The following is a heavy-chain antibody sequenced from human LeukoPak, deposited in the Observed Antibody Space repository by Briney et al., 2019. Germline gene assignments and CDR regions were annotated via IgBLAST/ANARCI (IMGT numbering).Heavy chain of an antibody. CDR3: ARHDFWSGKYWFDP. CDR2: INHSGST. Sequence: SETLSLTCAVYGGSFSGYYWSWIRQPPGKGLEWIGEINHSGSTNYNPSLKSRATISVDTSKNQFSLKLSSVTAADTAVYYCARHDFWSGKYWFDPWGQGTLVTVSS. CDR1: GGSFSGYY. D-gene: IGHD3-3*01. V-gene: IGHV4-34*01. J-gene: IGHJ5*02.